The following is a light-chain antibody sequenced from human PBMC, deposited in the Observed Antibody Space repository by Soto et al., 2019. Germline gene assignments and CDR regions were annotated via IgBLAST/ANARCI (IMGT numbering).Light chain of an antibody. V-gene: IGKV3-20*01. CDR1: QSVSSN. CDR2: GAS. CDR3: QQYGSSPRT. Sequence: EIVMTQSPATLSVSPGERATLSCRASQSVSSNLAWYQQKPGQAPRLLIHGASNRASGIPDRFSGSGSGTDFTLTISRMEPEDFAVYCCQQYGSSPRTFGQGTK. J-gene: IGKJ1*01.